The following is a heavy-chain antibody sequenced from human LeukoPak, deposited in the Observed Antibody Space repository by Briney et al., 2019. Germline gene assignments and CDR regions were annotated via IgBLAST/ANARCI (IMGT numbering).Heavy chain of an antibody. CDR2: INPNSGGT. CDR1: GYTFTGYY. J-gene: IGHJ4*02. D-gene: IGHD3-10*01. CDR3: ARDPVHGLITMVRGVPFDY. V-gene: IGHV1-2*02. Sequence: ASVKVSCKASGYTFTGYYMHWVRQAPGQGLEWMGWINPNSGGTNYAQKFQGRVTMTRDTSISAAYMELSRLRSDDTAVYYCARDPVHGLITMVRGVPFDYWGQGTLVTVSS.